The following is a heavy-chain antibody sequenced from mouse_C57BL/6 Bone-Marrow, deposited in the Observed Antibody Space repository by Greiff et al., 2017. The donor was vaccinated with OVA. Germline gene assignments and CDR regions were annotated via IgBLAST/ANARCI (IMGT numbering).Heavy chain of an antibody. CDR2: IWSGGST. Sequence: QVQLKQSGPGLVQPSQSLSITCTVSGFSLTSYGVHWVRQSPGKGLEWLGVIWSGGSTDYNAAFISRLSISKDNSKSQVFFKMNSLQADDTAIYYCARNSITTPCSFDVWGTGTTVTVSS. CDR1: GFSLTSYG. J-gene: IGHJ1*03. D-gene: IGHD2-4*01. V-gene: IGHV2-2*01. CDR3: ARNSITTPCSFDV.